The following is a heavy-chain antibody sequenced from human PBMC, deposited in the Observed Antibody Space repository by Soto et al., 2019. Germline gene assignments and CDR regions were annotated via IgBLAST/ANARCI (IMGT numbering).Heavy chain of an antibody. V-gene: IGHV1-18*01. CDR2: IGAYNGNT. J-gene: IGHJ4*02. Sequence: QVQLVQSGAEVKKPGASVKVSCKASGYTFTSYGISWVRQAPGQGLEWMGWIGAYNGNTNYAQKLQGRVTMTTDTSTSTAYMELRSLRSDDTAVYYCARDADDYGDYYYFDYWGQGTLVTVSS. D-gene: IGHD4-17*01. CDR1: GYTFTSYG. CDR3: ARDADDYGDYYYFDY.